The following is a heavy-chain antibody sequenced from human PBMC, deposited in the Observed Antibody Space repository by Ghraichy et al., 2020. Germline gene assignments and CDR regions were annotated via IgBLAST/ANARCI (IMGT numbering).Heavy chain of an antibody. V-gene: IGHV4-59*01. Sequence: SQTLSLTCTVSGALFDSYYWSWAREIPGEGLQWIGYIYYIGTTNYNPSLESRVTISIDTSRRHLSLRLNSVTAADTAVYYCARTGQRSLDVWGQGTSVIVS. CDR1: GALFDSYY. D-gene: IGHD1-1*01. J-gene: IGHJ6*02. CDR3: ARTGQRSLDV. CDR2: IYYIGTT.